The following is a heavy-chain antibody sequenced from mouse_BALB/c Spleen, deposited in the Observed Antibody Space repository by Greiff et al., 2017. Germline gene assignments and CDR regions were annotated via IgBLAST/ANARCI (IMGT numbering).Heavy chain of an antibody. CDR2: ISYSGST. J-gene: IGHJ2*01. CDR1: GYSITSDYA. CDR3: ARGGLYYYGSSPYFDY. V-gene: IGHV3-2*02. D-gene: IGHD1-1*01. Sequence: VQLQQSGPGLVKPSQSLSLTCTVTGYSITSDYAWNWIRQFPGNKLEWMGYISYSGSTSYNPSLKSRISITRDTSKNQFFLQLNSVTTEDTATYYCARGGLYYYGSSPYFDYWGQGTTLTVSS.